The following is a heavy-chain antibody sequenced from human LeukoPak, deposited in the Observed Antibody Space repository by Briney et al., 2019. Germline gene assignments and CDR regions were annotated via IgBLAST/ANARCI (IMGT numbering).Heavy chain of an antibody. J-gene: IGHJ4*02. CDR1: RFTFNDYW. CDR2: IKGDGSST. V-gene: IGHV3-74*01. D-gene: IGHD3-10*01. Sequence: AGGSLRLSCAASRFTFNDYWMHWVRQAPGKGLVWVSRIKGDGSSTTYADSVKGRFTISRDNAKNTLYLQMNSLRAEDTAVYYCARDLSYSLEYWGQGTLVTVSS. CDR3: ARDLSYSLEY.